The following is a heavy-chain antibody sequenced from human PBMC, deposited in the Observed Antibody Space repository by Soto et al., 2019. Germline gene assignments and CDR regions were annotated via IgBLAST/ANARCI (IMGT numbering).Heavy chain of an antibody. Sequence: EVQLVESGGGLVQPGGSLRLSCAASGFTFSRYWMSWVRQGPGKGLEWVANIKEDGSEKYYVDSLKGRFTISRDNAKNSLYLQMNSLRVEDTAVYYCARYDYGDYAFKYWGQGTLVTVSS. V-gene: IGHV3-7*04. CDR2: IKEDGSEK. CDR1: GFTFSRYW. D-gene: IGHD4-17*01. CDR3: ARYDYGDYAFKY. J-gene: IGHJ4*02.